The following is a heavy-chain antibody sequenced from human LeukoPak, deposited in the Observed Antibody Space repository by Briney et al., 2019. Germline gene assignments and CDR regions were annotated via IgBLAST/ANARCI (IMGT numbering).Heavy chain of an antibody. D-gene: IGHD2-2*01. J-gene: IGHJ5*02. CDR1: GFTFSDYY. CDR2: ISSSGSTI. Sequence: GGSLRLSCAASGFTFSDYYMSWIRQAPGKGLEWVSYISSSGSTIYYADSVKGRFTISRDNAKNSLYLQMNSLRAEDTAVYYCARDLRGYCSGTSCYDNWFDPWGQGTLVTVSS. CDR3: ARDLRGYCSGTSCYDNWFDP. V-gene: IGHV3-11*04.